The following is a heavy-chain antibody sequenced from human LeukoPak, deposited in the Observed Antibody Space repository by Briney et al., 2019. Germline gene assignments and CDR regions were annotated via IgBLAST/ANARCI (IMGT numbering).Heavy chain of an antibody. CDR2: ISGGGGTA. CDR1: GFTFSSYA. Sequence: QTGGSLRLSCAASGFTFSSYAMSWVRQAPGKGLQRVSAISGGGGTAYYADSVKGRFTITRDNSKSTLYLQMDSLRAEDTAICYCAARPLMPPRFDDWGQGTLVTVSS. J-gene: IGHJ5*02. CDR3: AARPLMPPRFDD. D-gene: IGHD2-2*01. V-gene: IGHV3-23*01.